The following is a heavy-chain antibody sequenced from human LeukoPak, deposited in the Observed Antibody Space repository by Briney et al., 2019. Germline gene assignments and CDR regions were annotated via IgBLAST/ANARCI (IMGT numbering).Heavy chain of an antibody. V-gene: IGHV1-2*02. J-gene: IGHJ5*02. D-gene: IGHD3-16*01. CDR1: GYSFSIYG. CDR3: ARDSPGGGGPDNWFDP. Sequence: ASVKVSCKASGYSFSIYGITWARQAPGQGLEWMGWINPNSGGTNYAQKFQGRVTMTRDTSISTAYMELSRLRSDDTAVYYCARDSPGGGGPDNWFDPWGQGTLVTVSS. CDR2: INPNSGGT.